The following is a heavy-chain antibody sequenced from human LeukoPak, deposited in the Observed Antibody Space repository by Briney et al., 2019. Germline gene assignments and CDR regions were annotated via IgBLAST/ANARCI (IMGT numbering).Heavy chain of an antibody. Sequence: GGSLRLSCAASGFTFSSYAMSWVRQAPGKGLEWVSAISDSGGSTYYADSVKGRFTISRDNSKNTLYLQMHSLRAEDTAVYYCAKPVYYYGSGSYNYFDFWGQGTLVTVSS. V-gene: IGHV3-23*01. J-gene: IGHJ4*02. CDR1: GFTFSSYA. CDR3: AKPVYYYGSGSYNYFDF. CDR2: ISDSGGST. D-gene: IGHD3-10*01.